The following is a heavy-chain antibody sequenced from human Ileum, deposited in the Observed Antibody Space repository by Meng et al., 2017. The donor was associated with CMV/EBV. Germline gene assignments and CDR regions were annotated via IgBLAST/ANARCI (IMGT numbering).Heavy chain of an antibody. CDR3: ARAGYGKGLDV. J-gene: IGHJ6*02. CDR1: GFTFSAHY. V-gene: IGHV3-72*01. Sequence: GESLKISCAVSGFTFSAHYMDWVRQAPGKGLEWVGRIRDKPNSYTTEYAASVKGRFTISGDDSKSSMYLQMSGLKADDTAVYYCARAGYGKGLDVWGQGTTV. D-gene: IGHD4-17*01. CDR2: IRDKPNSYTT.